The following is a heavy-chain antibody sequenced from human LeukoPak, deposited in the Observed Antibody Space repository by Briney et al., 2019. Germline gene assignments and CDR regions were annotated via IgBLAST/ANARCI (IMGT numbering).Heavy chain of an antibody. Sequence: SDTLSLTCSVSADSTSGSSYYWGWIRQPPGKGLEWIGGISYSGTTKKNPSLESRITMSVDTSKNQFSLKLSSVTAADTAVYYCARGYVATMKRQTTNWFDPWGQGTLVTVSS. V-gene: IGHV4-39*07. CDR1: ADSTSGSSYY. D-gene: IGHD5-12*01. CDR2: ISYSGTT. J-gene: IGHJ5*02. CDR3: ARGYVATMKRQTTNWFDP.